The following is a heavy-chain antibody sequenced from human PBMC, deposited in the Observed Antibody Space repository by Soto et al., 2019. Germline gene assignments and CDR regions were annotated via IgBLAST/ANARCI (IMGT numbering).Heavy chain of an antibody. V-gene: IGHV3-53*04. J-gene: IGHJ4*02. CDR3: ARDVGGYDSSGYQ. D-gene: IGHD3-22*01. CDR1: GFTVSSNY. CDR2: IYSGGST. Sequence: EVQLVESGGGLVQPGGSLRLSCAASGFTVSSNYMSWVRQAPGKGLEWVSVIYSGGSTYYADSVKGPFTISRHNSKNTLYLQMNSLGAEDTAVYYCARDVGGYDSSGYQWGQGTLVTVSS.